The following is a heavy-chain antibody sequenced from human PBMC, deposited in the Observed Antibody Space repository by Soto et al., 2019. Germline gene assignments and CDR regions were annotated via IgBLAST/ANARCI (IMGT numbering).Heavy chain of an antibody. CDR2: IVVGSGNT. D-gene: IGHD2-2*01. CDR3: AAETPYCSSTSCYMDV. V-gene: IGHV1-58*02. J-gene: IGHJ6*03. Sequence: SVKVSCKASGYTFTSYYMQWVRQARGQRLEWIGWIVVGSGNTNYAQKFQERVTITRDMSTSTAYMELSSLRSEDTAVYYCAAETPYCSSTSCYMDVWGKGTTVTVSS. CDR1: GYTFTSYY.